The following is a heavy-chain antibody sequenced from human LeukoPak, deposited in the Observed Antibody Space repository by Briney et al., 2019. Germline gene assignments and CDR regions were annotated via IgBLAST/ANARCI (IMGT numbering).Heavy chain of an antibody. Sequence: GGSLRLSCAASGFTFSSYGMQWVRQAPVKGLEWVAFIRYDGSNKYYADSVKGRFTISRDNSKNALYLQMNSLRAEDTAVYYCARDIVVVPTRYWFDPWGQGTLVTVSS. J-gene: IGHJ5*02. CDR1: GFTFSSYG. CDR2: IRYDGSNK. D-gene: IGHD2-2*01. V-gene: IGHV3-30*02. CDR3: ARDIVVVPTRYWFDP.